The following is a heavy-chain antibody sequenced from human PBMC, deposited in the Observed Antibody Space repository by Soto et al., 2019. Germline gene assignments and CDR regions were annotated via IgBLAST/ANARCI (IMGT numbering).Heavy chain of an antibody. D-gene: IGHD2-8*02. J-gene: IGHJ4*02. Sequence: EVQLVESGGGLVQPGGSLRLSCAASGFTFSNYWMTWVRQAPGKGLEWVANIKQDGGEKYYLDSVKGRFTISRDNAKNSLYLQMNSLRTEDTAGYYCARDTGVLTSLRYCNSPTGPEDYWGQGALVTVSS. V-gene: IGHV3-7*01. CDR3: ARDTGVLTSLRYCNSPTGPEDY. CDR2: IKQDGGEK. CDR1: GFTFSNYW.